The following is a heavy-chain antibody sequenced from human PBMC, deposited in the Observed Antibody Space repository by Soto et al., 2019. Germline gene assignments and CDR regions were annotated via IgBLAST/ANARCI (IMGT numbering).Heavy chain of an antibody. Sequence: QVQLQQWGAGLLKPSETLSLTCAVYGGSFSGYYWSWIRQPPGKGLEWIGEINHSGSTNYNPSLKSLVTISVDTSKNQFSLKLSSVTAADTAVYYCARGHTSQDYGYHRLYFDYWGQGTLVTVSS. CDR3: ARGHTSQDYGYHRLYFDY. V-gene: IGHV4-34*01. D-gene: IGHD4-17*01. CDR2: INHSGST. CDR1: GGSFSGYY. J-gene: IGHJ4*02.